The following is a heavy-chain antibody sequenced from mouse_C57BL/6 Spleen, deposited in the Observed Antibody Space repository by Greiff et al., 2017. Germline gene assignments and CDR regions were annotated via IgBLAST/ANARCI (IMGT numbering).Heavy chain of an antibody. CDR1: GFSLTSYG. CDR3: KGYDAMDY. Sequence: VKLMESGPGLVQPSQSLSITCTVSGFSLTSYGVHWVRQSPGMGLEWLGVIWRGGSTDYNAAFMSRLSITKDNSKSQVFFKMNSLQADDTAIYYCKGYDAMDYWGQGTSVTVSS. J-gene: IGHJ4*01. CDR2: IWRGGST. V-gene: IGHV2-5*01.